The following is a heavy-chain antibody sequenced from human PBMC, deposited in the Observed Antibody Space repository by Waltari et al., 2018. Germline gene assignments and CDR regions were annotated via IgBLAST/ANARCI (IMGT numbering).Heavy chain of an antibody. V-gene: IGHV1-69*04. Sequence: QVQLVQSGAEVKKPGSSVKVSCKASGGTFSSYAISWVRQAPGQGLEWMGGIIPILGIANYAQKFQGRVTITADESTSTAYMELSSLRADDTAVYYCAKEAYSGSYYENYWGQGTLVTVSS. CDR3: AKEAYSGSYYENY. J-gene: IGHJ4*02. D-gene: IGHD1-26*01. CDR2: IIPILGIA. CDR1: GGTFSSYA.